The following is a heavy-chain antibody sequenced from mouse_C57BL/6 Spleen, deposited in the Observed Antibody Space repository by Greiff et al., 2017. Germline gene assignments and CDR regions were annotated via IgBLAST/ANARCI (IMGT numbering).Heavy chain of an antibody. CDR3: ASGLDSDY. J-gene: IGHJ2*01. Sequence: VQLKESGPELVKPGASVKMSCKASGYTFTDYNMHWVKQSHGKSLEWIGYINPNNGGTSYNQKFKGKATLTVNKSSSTAYMELSSLTSEASAFSYCASGLDSDYWGQGTTLTVSS. CDR2: INPNNGGT. D-gene: IGHD3-3*01. V-gene: IGHV1-22*01. CDR1: GYTFTDYN.